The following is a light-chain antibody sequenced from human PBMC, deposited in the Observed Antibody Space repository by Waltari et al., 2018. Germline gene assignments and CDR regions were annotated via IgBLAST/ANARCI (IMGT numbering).Light chain of an antibody. V-gene: IGLV3-25*03. CDR2: KDT. CDR3: QSADSSGKV. CDR1: ALPKQY. Sequence: SYELTQPPSVSVSPGQTARITCSGDALPKQYACWYQQKPGQAHVVVIYKDTERPSGIPERFSCSSSGTTVTLTISGVQAEDEADDYCQSADSSGKVFGGGTKLTVL. J-gene: IGLJ2*01.